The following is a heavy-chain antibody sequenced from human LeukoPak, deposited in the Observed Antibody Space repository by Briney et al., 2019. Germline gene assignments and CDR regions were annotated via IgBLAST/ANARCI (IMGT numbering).Heavy chain of an antibody. V-gene: IGHV3-7*03. D-gene: IGHD3-10*01. CDR2: IKQDGNEK. Sequence: GGSLRLSCATSGFTFSSYWMTWVRQAPGKGLEWVANIKQDGNEKYYVDSVKGRFTISRDNAKNSLYLQMNSLRAEDTAVYYCARPPGKGQDYWGQGTLVTVSS. CDR1: GFTFSSYW. CDR3: ARPPGKGQDY. J-gene: IGHJ4*02.